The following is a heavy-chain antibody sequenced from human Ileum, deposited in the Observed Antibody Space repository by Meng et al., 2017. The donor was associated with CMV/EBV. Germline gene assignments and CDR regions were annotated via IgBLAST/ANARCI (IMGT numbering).Heavy chain of an antibody. V-gene: IGHV4-4*07. CDR2: IYIGGHT. D-gene: IGHD4-11*01. J-gene: IGHJ4*02. CDR3: ASGKSNLEY. Sequence: QVQLQESGPGMVKTPETLSLTCDVSGGSISGYYWSWIRQSAGKGLEWLGRIYIGGHTHYSPSLESRLTMSLDTSKSQISLRLSSVTAADTAVYYCASGKSNLEYWGQGTLVTVSS. CDR1: GGSISGYY.